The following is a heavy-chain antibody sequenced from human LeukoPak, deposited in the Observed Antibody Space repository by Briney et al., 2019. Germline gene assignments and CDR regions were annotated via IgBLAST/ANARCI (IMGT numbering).Heavy chain of an antibody. V-gene: IGHV4-4*02. CDR2: INHSGST. CDR3: ARIGPRDY. J-gene: IGHJ4*02. Sequence: SGTLSLTCTVSGDSINSLDLWSWVRQPPGKGLEWIGEINHSGSTNYNPSLKRRVTISVDTSKNQFSLKLGSVTAADTAVYYCARIGPRDYWGQGTLVTVSS. CDR1: GDSINSLDL.